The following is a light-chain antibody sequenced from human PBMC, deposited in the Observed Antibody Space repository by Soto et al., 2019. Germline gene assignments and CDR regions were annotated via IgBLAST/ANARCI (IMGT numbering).Light chain of an antibody. Sequence: QSALTQPPSASGSPGQSVTISCTGTSSDVGRYNYVSWYQQHPGKAPKLMIYEVTKRPSGVPDRFSGSKSGNTASLTVSGLQAEDEADYYCSSFEGSNSLVFGGGTQLTVL. CDR2: EVT. V-gene: IGLV2-8*01. J-gene: IGLJ2*01. CDR1: SSDVGRYNY. CDR3: SSFEGSNSLV.